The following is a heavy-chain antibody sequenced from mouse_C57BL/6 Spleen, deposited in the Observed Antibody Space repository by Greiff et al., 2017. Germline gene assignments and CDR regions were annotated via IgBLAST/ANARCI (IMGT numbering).Heavy chain of an antibody. CDR2: IYWDDDK. CDR1: GFSLSTSGMG. J-gene: IGHJ1*03. CDR3: ARRGSNSWYFDV. V-gene: IGHV8-12*01. Sequence: QVTLNESGPGILQSSQTLSLTCSFSGFSLSTSGMGVSWIRQPSGKGLEWLAHIYWDDDKRYNPSLKSRLTISKDTSRNQVFLKITSVDTADTATYYCARRGSNSWYFDVWGTGTTVTVSS. D-gene: IGHD2-5*01.